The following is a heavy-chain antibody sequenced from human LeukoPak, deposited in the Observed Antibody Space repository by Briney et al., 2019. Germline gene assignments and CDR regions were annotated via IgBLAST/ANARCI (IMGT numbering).Heavy chain of an antibody. Sequence: SVKVSCKASGGTFSSYAISWVRQAPGQGLEWMGGIIPIFGTANYAQKFQGRVTITADESTSTAYMELSSLRSEDTAVYYCARGGHSSSSGAYYYYYMDVWGKGTTVTVSS. CDR1: GGTFSSYA. D-gene: IGHD6-13*01. J-gene: IGHJ6*03. CDR3: ARGGHSSSSGAYYYYYMDV. V-gene: IGHV1-69*01. CDR2: IIPIFGTA.